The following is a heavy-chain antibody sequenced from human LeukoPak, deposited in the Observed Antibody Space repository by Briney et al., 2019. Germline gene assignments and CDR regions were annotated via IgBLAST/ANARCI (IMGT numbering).Heavy chain of an antibody. V-gene: IGHV3-11*01. CDR3: AKNRVATAPYYYDSSGYYGY. CDR1: GFTFSDYY. D-gene: IGHD3-22*01. Sequence: GGSLRLSCAASGFTFSDYYMSWIRQAPGKGLEWVSYISSSGSTIYYADSVKGRFTISRDNSKNTLYLQMNSLRAEDTAVYYCAKNRVATAPYYYDSSGYYGYWGQGTLVTVSS. J-gene: IGHJ4*02. CDR2: ISSSGSTI.